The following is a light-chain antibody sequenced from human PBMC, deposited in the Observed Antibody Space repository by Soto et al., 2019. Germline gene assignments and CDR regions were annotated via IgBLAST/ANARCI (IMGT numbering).Light chain of an antibody. Sequence: ETVLTQSPDILSLSPGEGATLSCRASQNIGSYLAWYQQKPGQAPRLLIYDASNRATGIPARFSGSGSGTDFTLTISILEPEDFAVYFCQQRSHWPTFGGGTKVEIK. J-gene: IGKJ4*01. V-gene: IGKV3-11*01. CDR1: QNIGSY. CDR2: DAS. CDR3: QQRSHWPT.